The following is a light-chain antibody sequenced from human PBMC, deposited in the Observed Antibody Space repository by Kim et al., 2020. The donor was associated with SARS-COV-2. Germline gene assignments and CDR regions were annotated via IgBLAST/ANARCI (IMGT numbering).Light chain of an antibody. CDR1: QSVSSY. Sequence: SLSPGERATLSCRASQSVSSYLAWYQQKPGQAPRLLIYDASNRATGIPARFSGSGSGTDFTLIISSLEPEDFAVYYCQQRSNWLTFGGGTKVDIK. J-gene: IGKJ4*01. CDR3: QQRSNWLT. CDR2: DAS. V-gene: IGKV3-11*01.